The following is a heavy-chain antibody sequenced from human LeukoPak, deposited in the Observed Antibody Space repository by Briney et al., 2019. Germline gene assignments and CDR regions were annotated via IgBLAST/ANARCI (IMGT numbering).Heavy chain of an antibody. Sequence: PGPSLRLSCAVSGLTFSSYAMSWVRHAPGKGLEWVSTISGSGGGTYYADSVQGRFTISRDNSKNTLYLQMNGLRAEDTAVYYCAKDRSSTGITMIVVVITYFDYWGQGTLVTVSS. V-gene: IGHV3-23*01. CDR1: GLTFSSYA. J-gene: IGHJ4*02. D-gene: IGHD3-22*01. CDR3: AKDRSSTGITMIVVVITYFDY. CDR2: ISGSGGGT.